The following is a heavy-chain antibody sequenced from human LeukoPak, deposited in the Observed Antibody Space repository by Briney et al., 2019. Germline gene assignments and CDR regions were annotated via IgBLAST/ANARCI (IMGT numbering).Heavy chain of an antibody. D-gene: IGHD3-10*01. CDR2: IIPIFGTA. CDR3: ARGGDGSHYYYYYMDV. J-gene: IGHJ6*03. CDR1: GGTFSSYA. V-gene: IGHV1-69*13. Sequence: SVKVSCKASGGTFSSYAISWVRQAPGQGLEWMGGIIPIFGTANYAQKFQGRVTITADESTSTAYMELSSLRSEDTAVYYCARGGDGSHYYYYYMDVWGKGTTVTVSS.